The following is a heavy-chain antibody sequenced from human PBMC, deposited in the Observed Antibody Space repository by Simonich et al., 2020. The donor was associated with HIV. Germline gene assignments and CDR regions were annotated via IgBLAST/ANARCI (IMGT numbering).Heavy chain of an antibody. Sequence: QVQLQESGPGLVKPSETLSLTCTVSGVSISNHYWSWIRQPPGKGLEWIGYIYYSGSTNYKPSLTSRVTILVDTSKNQFSLKLSSVTATDTAVYYCARLNGANWGHFDYWGQGALVTVSS. CDR3: ARLNGANWGHFDY. J-gene: IGHJ4*02. CDR2: IYYSGST. D-gene: IGHD7-27*01. V-gene: IGHV4-59*08. CDR1: GVSISNHY.